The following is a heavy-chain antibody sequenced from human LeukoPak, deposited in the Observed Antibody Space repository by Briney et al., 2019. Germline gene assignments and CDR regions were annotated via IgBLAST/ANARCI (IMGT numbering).Heavy chain of an antibody. Sequence: GGSLRLSCAASGFTFSSYAMSWVRQAPGKGLEWVSAISGSGGSTYYAGSVKGRFTISRDNSKNTLYLQMNSLGAEDTAVYYCAKGGVGVKYYFDYWGQGTLVTVSS. CDR1: GFTFSSYA. D-gene: IGHD1-26*01. CDR2: ISGSGGST. CDR3: AKGGVGVKYYFDY. V-gene: IGHV3-23*01. J-gene: IGHJ4*02.